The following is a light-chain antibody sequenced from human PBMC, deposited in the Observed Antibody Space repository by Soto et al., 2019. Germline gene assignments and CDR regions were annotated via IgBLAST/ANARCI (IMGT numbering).Light chain of an antibody. Sequence: SYELTQPVSVSVALGQTARITCGGNNIGSKNVQWYQQKPGQAPVLVIYRDTIRPSGNPERFSGSNSGNTATLTISRAQAGDESDYYCQVWDSSSVSYVFGTGTKLTVL. CDR1: NIGSKN. CDR3: QVWDSSSVSYV. CDR2: RDT. V-gene: IGLV3-9*01. J-gene: IGLJ1*01.